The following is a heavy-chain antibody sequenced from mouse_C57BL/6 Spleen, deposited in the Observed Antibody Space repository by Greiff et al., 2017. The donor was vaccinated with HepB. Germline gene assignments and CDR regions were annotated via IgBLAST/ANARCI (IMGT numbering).Heavy chain of an antibody. Sequence: EVQGVESAGGLVQPGSSMKLSCTASGFTFSDYYMAWVRQVPEKGLEWVANINYDGSSTYYLDSLKSRFIISRDNAKNILYLQMSSLKSEDTATYYCAREAYYSNYGFAYWGQGTLVTVSA. CDR1: GFTFSDYY. CDR2: INYDGSST. D-gene: IGHD2-5*01. J-gene: IGHJ3*01. CDR3: AREAYYSNYGFAY. V-gene: IGHV5-16*01.